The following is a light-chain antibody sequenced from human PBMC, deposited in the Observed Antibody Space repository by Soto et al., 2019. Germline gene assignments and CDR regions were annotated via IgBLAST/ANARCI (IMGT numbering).Light chain of an antibody. Sequence: EIVLTQSPATLSLSPGERATLSCRASQSVSSYFAWYQQKPGRAPRLLIYDASSRATGIPARFIGSGSGTDFTLTISSLEPEDFAVYYCQQRSNWPITFGQGTGLEIK. J-gene: IGKJ5*01. CDR1: QSVSSY. CDR3: QQRSNWPIT. CDR2: DAS. V-gene: IGKV3-11*01.